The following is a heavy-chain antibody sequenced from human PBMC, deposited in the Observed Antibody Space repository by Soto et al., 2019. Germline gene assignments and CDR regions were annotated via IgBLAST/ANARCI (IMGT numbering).Heavy chain of an antibody. J-gene: IGHJ6*02. Sequence: GGSLRLSCAASGFTFSSYAVSWVRLAPGKGLEWVSGITGSGAITYYTDSVKGRFTISRDNSKNTPYLQMHSLRAEDTAVYYCARDVWETTSMYYGLDVWGLGTTVTVSS. V-gene: IGHV3-23*01. CDR2: ITGSGAIT. D-gene: IGHD1-26*01. CDR3: ARDVWETTSMYYGLDV. CDR1: GFTFSSYA.